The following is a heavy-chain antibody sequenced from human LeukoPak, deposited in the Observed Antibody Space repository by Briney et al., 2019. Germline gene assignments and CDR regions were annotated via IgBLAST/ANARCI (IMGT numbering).Heavy chain of an antibody. Sequence: GGSLRLSCAASGFTFDDYAMHWVRQAPGKGLEWVSGISWNSGSIGYADSVKGRFTISRDNAKNSLYLQMNSLRAEDTALYHCAKGLRYFDWLSGMDVWGQGTTVTVSS. CDR1: GFTFDDYA. D-gene: IGHD3-9*01. V-gene: IGHV3-9*01. CDR3: AKGLRYFDWLSGMDV. CDR2: ISWNSGSI. J-gene: IGHJ6*02.